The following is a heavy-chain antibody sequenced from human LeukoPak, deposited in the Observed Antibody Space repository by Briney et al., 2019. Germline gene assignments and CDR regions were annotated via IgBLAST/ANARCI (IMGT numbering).Heavy chain of an antibody. CDR3: ARESEYYYDSGGYYPLDY. CDR2: IYHSGST. V-gene: IGHV4-4*02. Sequence: PSGTLSLTCAVSGGSISSSNWWSWVRQPPGQGLEWIGEIYHSGSTNYNPSLKSRVTISVDKSKNQFSLKLSSVTAADTAVYYCARESEYYYDSGGYYPLDYWGQGTLVTVSS. CDR1: GGSISSSNW. D-gene: IGHD3-22*01. J-gene: IGHJ4*02.